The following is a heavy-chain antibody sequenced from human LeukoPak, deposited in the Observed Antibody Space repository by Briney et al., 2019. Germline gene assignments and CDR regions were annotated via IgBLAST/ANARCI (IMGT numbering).Heavy chain of an antibody. CDR2: IRYDGSNK. D-gene: IGHD6-19*01. J-gene: IGHJ4*02. CDR3: AKDQSNSGWYFGY. V-gene: IGHV3-30*02. CDR1: GFTFSSYG. Sequence: GGSLRLSCAASGFTFSSYGMHWVRQAPGKGLEWVAFIRYDGSNKYYADSVKGRFTISRDNSKNTLYLQMNSLRAEDTAVYYCAKDQSNSGWYFGYWGQGTLVTVSS.